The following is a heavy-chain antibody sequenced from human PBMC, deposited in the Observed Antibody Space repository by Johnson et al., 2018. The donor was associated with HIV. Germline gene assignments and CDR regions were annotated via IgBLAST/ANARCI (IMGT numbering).Heavy chain of an antibody. D-gene: IGHD2-8*01. CDR1: GFTFSGYA. V-gene: IGHV3-7*03. CDR3: ARALGLEVCAFDI. CDR2: IQQDGSEN. Sequence: VQLVESGGGVVQPGGSLRLSCVCSGFTFSGYAMHWVRQAPGKGLAWVANIQQDGSENYYVDSVKGRFTISRDNAKNSLYLQMNSLRAEDTAVYYCARALGLEVCAFDIWGQGTMVTVSS. J-gene: IGHJ3*02.